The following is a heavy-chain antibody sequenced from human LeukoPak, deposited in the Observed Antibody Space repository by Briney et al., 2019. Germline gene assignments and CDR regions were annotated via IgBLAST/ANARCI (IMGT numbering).Heavy chain of an antibody. CDR3: ATRPDIAAAGPGWFDP. CDR2: INGEST. D-gene: IGHD6-13*01. J-gene: IGHJ5*02. Sequence: SETLSLTCAVYGGSFSGYYWSWIRQPPGKGLEWIGEINGESTNYNPSLKSRVTVSIDTSKNQFSLKVRSVTAADTAVYYCATRPDIAAAGPGWFDPWGQGTLVTVSS. V-gene: IGHV4-34*01. CDR1: GGSFSGYY.